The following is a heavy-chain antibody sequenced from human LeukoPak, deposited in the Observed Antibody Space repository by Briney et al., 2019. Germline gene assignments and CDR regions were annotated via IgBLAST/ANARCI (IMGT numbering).Heavy chain of an antibody. Sequence: GGSLRLSCAASGFTFSSYWMSWVRQAPGTGLGWVATIRQDGSDKYYVDSVKGRFAISRDNTKNSLYLQMNSLRAEDTAVYYCARDFPLHPSWGQGTLVTVSS. CDR1: GFTFSSYW. CDR3: ARDFPLHPS. CDR2: IRQDGSDK. J-gene: IGHJ4*02. V-gene: IGHV3-7*01.